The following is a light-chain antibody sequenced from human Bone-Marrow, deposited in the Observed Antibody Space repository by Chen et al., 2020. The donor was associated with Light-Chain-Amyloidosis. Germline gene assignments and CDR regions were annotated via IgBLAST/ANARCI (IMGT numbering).Light chain of an antibody. J-gene: IGLJ2*01. V-gene: IGLV3-21*02. CDR1: DIETES. CDR2: DDI. CDR3: QVWDSLSDQVV. Sequence: SYVLTQAPSLSVAPGQPARLTCGGDDIETESVHWYQQKPGQAPVLVVEDDIDRPSGIPERFSGSNSGNTATLTISRVEAGDEADYYCQVWDSLSDQVVFGGGTKLTVL.